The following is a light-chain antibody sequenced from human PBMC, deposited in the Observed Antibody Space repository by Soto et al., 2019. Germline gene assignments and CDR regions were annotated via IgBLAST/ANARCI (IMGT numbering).Light chain of an antibody. CDR3: QQYNNSPFT. CDR2: GAS. J-gene: IGKJ3*01. CDR1: QSVSSN. Sequence: EIVMTQSPATLSVSPGERATLSCRASQSVSSNLAWYQQKPGQAPRLLIYGASTRATGIPARFSGSGSGTECTPSISSLQSEDFAVYYCQQYNNSPFTFGPGTKVDIK. V-gene: IGKV3-15*01.